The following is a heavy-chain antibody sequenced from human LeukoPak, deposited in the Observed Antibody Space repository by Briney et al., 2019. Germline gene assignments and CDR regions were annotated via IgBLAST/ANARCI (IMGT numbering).Heavy chain of an antibody. J-gene: IGHJ4*02. CDR1: GFSFSSHA. V-gene: IGHV3-23*01. CDR3: ANEVRPNDY. D-gene: IGHD1-1*01. Sequence: PGGSLRLSCAASGFSFSSHAMCWVRQAPGKGLEWVSSIDISGGSTYYADSVQGRFTISRDNPKNTLYLQMNSLRAEDTALYYCANEVRPNDYWGQGTLVTVSS. CDR2: IDISGGST.